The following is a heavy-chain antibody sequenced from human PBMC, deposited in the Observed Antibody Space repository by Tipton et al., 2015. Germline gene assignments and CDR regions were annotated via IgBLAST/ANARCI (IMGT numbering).Heavy chain of an antibody. CDR1: GEALGRYY. Sequence: GEALGRYYWNWIRQPPGKGLEWLGSIYSTGGTNYNPSLKSRVTMSVDTSKNQFSLHLSSVTAADTAVYYCAREVWYNDSTGYDYWGQGTLVTVSS. J-gene: IGHJ4*02. CDR2: IYSTGGT. V-gene: IGHV4-59*12. D-gene: IGHD3-22*01. CDR3: AREVWYNDSTGYDY.